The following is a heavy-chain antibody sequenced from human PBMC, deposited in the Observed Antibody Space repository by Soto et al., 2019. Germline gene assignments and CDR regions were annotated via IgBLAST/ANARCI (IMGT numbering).Heavy chain of an antibody. CDR1: GGSISSGGYY. D-gene: IGHD3-22*01. CDR2: IYYSGST. V-gene: IGHV4-31*03. Sequence: SETLSLTCTVSGGSISSGGYYWSWIRQHPGKGLEWIGYIYYSGSTYYNPSLKSRVTTSVDTSKNQFSLKLSSVTAADTAVYYCARDYYDSSGYYYYYYGMDVWGQGTTVTVSS. J-gene: IGHJ6*02. CDR3: ARDYYDSSGYYYYYYGMDV.